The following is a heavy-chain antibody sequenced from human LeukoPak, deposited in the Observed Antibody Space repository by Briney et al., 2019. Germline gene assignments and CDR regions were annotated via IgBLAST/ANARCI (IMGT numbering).Heavy chain of an antibody. CDR3: ASWGEGALDN. J-gene: IGHJ4*02. CDR1: GFTFSSYA. CDR2: INGIGGST. Sequence: PGGSLRLSCAASGFTFSSYAMSWVRQAPGKGLEWVSAINGIGGSTYYADSVKGRFIISRDNSKNTLYLQMNSLRVEDTGVYYCASWGEGALDNWGQGTLVTVSS. V-gene: IGHV3-23*01. D-gene: IGHD1-26*01.